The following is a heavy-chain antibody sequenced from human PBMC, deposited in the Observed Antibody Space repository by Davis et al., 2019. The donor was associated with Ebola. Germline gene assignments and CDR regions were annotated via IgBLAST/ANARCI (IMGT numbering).Heavy chain of an antibody. CDR1: GFTFSDYY. CDR2: ISSSSTI. CDR3: AKGKYSVIAHFDY. V-gene: IGHV3-69-1*01. D-gene: IGHD2-21*01. J-gene: IGHJ4*02. Sequence: GESLKISCAASGFTFSDYYMNWVRQAPGKGLEWVSSISSSSTIYYADSVKGRFTISRDNAKNSLYLQMNSLRAEDTALYYCAKGKYSVIAHFDYWGQGTLVTVSS.